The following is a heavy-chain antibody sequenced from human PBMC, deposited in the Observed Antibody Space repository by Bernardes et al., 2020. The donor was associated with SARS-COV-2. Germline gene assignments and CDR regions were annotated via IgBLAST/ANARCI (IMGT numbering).Heavy chain of an antibody. CDR3: ARDRGLGPDILTGNINFYFDY. J-gene: IGHJ4*02. D-gene: IGHD3-9*01. V-gene: IGHV4-31*03. CDR1: GGSISSGGYY. CDR2: IYYSGST. Sequence: SETLSLTCTVSGGSISSGGYYWSWIRQHPGKGLEWIGYIYYSGSTYYNPSLKSRVTISVDTSKNQFSLKLSSVTAADTAVYYCARDRGLGPDILTGNINFYFDYWGQGTLVTVSS.